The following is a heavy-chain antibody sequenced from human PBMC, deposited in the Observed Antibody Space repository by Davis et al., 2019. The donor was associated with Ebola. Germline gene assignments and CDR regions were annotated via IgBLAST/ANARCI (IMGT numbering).Heavy chain of an antibody. CDR3: SGFGLE. J-gene: IGHJ4*02. CDR1: GYSFSNFW. D-gene: IGHD3/OR15-3a*01. CDR2: IYPGDSDT. Sequence: GGSLRLSCKGSGYSFSNFWIGWVRQMPGKGLEWMGIIYPGDSDTRYSPSFQGQVTISADKSIATAYLQWSSLKASDTAMYYCSGFGLEWGQGTLVTVSS. V-gene: IGHV5-51*01.